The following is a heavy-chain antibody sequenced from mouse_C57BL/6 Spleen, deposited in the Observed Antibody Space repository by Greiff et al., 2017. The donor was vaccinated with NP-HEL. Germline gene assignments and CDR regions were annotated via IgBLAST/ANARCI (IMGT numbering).Heavy chain of an antibody. J-gene: IGHJ2*01. D-gene: IGHD2-4*01. CDR1: GYTFTDYY. CDR2: INPYNGGT. CDR3: ARAADYDLDY. V-gene: IGHV1-19*01. Sequence: VQLQQSGPVLVKPGASVKMSCKASGYTFTDYYMNWVKQSHGKSLEWIGVINPYNGGTSYNQKFKGKATLTVDKSSSTAYMELNSLTSEDSAVYYCARAADYDLDYWGQGTTLTVSS.